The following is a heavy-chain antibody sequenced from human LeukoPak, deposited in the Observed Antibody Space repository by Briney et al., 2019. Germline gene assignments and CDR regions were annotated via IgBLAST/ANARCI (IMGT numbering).Heavy chain of an antibody. CDR2: IIPIFGTA. D-gene: IGHD1-14*01. V-gene: IGHV1-69*13. J-gene: IGHJ4*02. CDR3: AGENRYYFDY. CDR1: GYTFTSYD. Sequence: SVKVSCKASGYTFTSYDINWVRQATGQGLEWMGGIIPIFGTANYAQKFQGRVTITADESTSTAYMELSSLRSEDTAVYYCAGENRYYFDYWGQGTLVTVSS.